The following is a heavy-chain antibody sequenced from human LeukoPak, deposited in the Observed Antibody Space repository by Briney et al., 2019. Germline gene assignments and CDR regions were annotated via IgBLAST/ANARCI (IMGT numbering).Heavy chain of an antibody. CDR1: GYTFTSYD. J-gene: IGHJ3*02. CDR2: INPSGGGT. Sequence: ASVKVSCKASGYTFTSYDINWLRQAPGHGLEGMGIINPSGGGTSYAQKFQGRVTMTRDMSTSTVYMELSSLRSEDTAVYYCRSQAVAGTRVKGDAFDIWGQGTMVTVSS. D-gene: IGHD6-19*01. CDR3: RSQAVAGTRVKGDAFDI. V-gene: IGHV1-46*01.